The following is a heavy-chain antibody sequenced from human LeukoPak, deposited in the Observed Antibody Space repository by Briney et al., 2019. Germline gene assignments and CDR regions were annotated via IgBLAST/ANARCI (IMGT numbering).Heavy chain of an antibody. D-gene: IGHD6-13*01. J-gene: IGHJ4*02. V-gene: IGHV3-21*01. Sequence: GGSLRLSCAASGFTFSSYSMNWVRQAPGKGLEWVSSISSSSSYIYHADSVKGRFTISRDNAKNSLYLQMNSLRAEDTAVYYCATNSSSFYWGQGTLVTVSS. CDR1: GFTFSSYS. CDR3: ATNSSSFY. CDR2: ISSSSSYI.